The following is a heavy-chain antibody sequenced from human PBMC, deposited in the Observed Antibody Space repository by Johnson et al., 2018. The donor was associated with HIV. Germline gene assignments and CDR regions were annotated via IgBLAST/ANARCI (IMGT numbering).Heavy chain of an antibody. V-gene: IGHV3-11*04. J-gene: IGHJ3*02. CDR1: GFSFSDYY. D-gene: IGHD5-24*01. CDR3: ARRRRDGDTFDI. Sequence: VQLVESGGGLVKPGGSLRLSCAASGFSFSDYYMTWIRQAPGKGLEWVSYISSSGSTIYYADSVMGRFTISRDNAKNSLYLQMNTLRADDTAVYYCARRRRDGDTFDIWGRGTMVTVSS. CDR2: ISSSGSTI.